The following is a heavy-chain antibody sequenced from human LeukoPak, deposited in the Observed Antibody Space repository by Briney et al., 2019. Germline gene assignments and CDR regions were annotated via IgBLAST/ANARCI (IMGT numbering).Heavy chain of an antibody. CDR2: TNSGGTST. J-gene: IGHJ4*02. CDR3: AKQSYARSLGE. V-gene: IGHV3-23*01. D-gene: IGHD2-8*01. CDR1: GFPFSDFS. Sequence: GGSLRLSCATSGFPFSDFSMSWVRQAPGKGLEWISTTNSGGTSTYYAESVKGRFTISRDNSKNTLYLRMSSLRVEDTAVYYCAKQSYARSLGEGGPGTLVSVSS.